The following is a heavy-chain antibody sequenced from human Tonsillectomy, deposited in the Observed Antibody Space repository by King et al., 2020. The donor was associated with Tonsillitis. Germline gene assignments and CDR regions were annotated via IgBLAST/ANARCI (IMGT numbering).Heavy chain of an antibody. V-gene: IGHV3-73*01. CDR3: FADYYDSSGYSYWFDP. CDR2: IGSKANSYAT. J-gene: IGHJ5*02. D-gene: IGHD3-22*01. Sequence: VQLVESGGGLVQPGGSLKLSCAASGFTFSGSAMHWVRQASGKGLEWVGRIGSKANSYATAYAASVKGRFTISRDDLKNPAYLQMNSLKTEDTAVYYCFADYYDSSGYSYWFDPWGQGTLVTVSS. CDR1: GFTFSGSA.